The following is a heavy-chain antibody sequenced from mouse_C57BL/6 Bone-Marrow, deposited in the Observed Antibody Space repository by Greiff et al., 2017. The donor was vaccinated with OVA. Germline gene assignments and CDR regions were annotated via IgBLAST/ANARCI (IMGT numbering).Heavy chain of an antibody. CDR1: GYTFTSYG. J-gene: IGHJ4*01. V-gene: IGHV1-81*01. CDR2: IHPRSGNT. CDR3: ENGDPPYAMGY. Sequence: VQLQQSGAELARPGASVKLSCKASGYTFTSYGISWVKQRTGQGLEWIGEIHPRSGNTYYNEKFKGKATLTADKSSSTVYMELSSLTSDDSAVFFGENGDPPYAMGYWGHGTSVTVSS.